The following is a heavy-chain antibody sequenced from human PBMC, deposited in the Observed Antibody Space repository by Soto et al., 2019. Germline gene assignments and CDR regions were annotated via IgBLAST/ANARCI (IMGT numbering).Heavy chain of an antibody. V-gene: IGHV4-59*01. CDR1: GGSTSSYY. Sequence: TCTVSGGSTSSYYWSWIRQPPGKGLEWIGYIYYSGSTNYNPSLKSRVTISVDTSKNQFSLKLSSVTAADTAVYYCARAEVVTYAFDIWGQGTMVTVSS. D-gene: IGHD2-21*02. CDR2: IYYSGST. J-gene: IGHJ3*02. CDR3: ARAEVVTYAFDI.